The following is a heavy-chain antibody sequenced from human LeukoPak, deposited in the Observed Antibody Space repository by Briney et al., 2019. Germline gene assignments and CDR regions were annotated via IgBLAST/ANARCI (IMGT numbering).Heavy chain of an antibody. CDR1: GVSVSTTSYY. V-gene: IGHV4-61*01. Sequence: SETLSLTCTVSGVSVSTTSYYWSWIRQPPGKGLEWIGYIYNSGSVNYNPSLKSRVTISVDTSKNQFSLKLSSVTAADTAVYYCAREAGRAQYFQHWGQGTLVTVSS. J-gene: IGHJ1*01. CDR2: IYNSGSV. D-gene: IGHD6-19*01. CDR3: AREAGRAQYFQH.